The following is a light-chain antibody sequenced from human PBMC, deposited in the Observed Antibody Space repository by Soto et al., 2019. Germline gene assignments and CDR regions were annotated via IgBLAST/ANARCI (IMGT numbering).Light chain of an antibody. CDR3: QSYDRSLSGSV. Sequence: QLVLTQSPSVSGVPGQRVTISCTGSSSNIGSGYDVHWYQQVPGTAPKLLIYNNVNRPSGVPDRFSGSKSGASASLVITGLQAEDDANYYCQSYDRSLSGSVFGGGTKLTVL. V-gene: IGLV1-40*01. CDR1: SSNIGSGYD. CDR2: NNV. J-gene: IGLJ2*01.